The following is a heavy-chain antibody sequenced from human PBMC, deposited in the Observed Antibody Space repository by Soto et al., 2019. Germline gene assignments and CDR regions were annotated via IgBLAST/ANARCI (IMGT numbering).Heavy chain of an antibody. D-gene: IGHD1-26*01. V-gene: IGHV3-30*18. Sequence: QVQLVESGGGVVQPGRSLRLSCAASGFTFSRYGMHWVRQAPGKGLEWVALISYEGSNKYYADSVKGRFTISRDNSKNTLFLQMKSLTAEDTAVYYCAKEEIYSEYYYYGMDVWGQGTAVTVSS. J-gene: IGHJ6*02. CDR3: AKEEIYSEYYYYGMDV. CDR1: GFTFSRYG. CDR2: ISYEGSNK.